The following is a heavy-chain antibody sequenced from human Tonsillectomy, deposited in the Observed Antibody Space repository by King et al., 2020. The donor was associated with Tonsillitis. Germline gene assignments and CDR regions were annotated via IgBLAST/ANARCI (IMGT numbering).Heavy chain of an antibody. V-gene: IGHV5-51*01. CDR1: VYSFTSYW. Sequence: QLVQSGAEVKKPGESLKISCKGSVYSFTSYWIGWVRQIPGKGLDCMGIIYPGDSDTRYSPSFQGQVTISADKSFSTAYLQWSSLKASDTAMYYCARPRHCGGDCYSHYYFDYWGQGTLVTVSS. CDR2: IYPGDSDT. D-gene: IGHD2-21*02. J-gene: IGHJ4*02. CDR3: ARPRHCGGDCYSHYYFDY.